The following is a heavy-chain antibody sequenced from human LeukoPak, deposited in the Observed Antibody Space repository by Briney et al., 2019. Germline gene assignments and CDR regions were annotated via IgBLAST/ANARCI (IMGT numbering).Heavy chain of an antibody. Sequence: SVKVSCKASGGTFSSYAISWVRQAPGQGLEWMGGIIPIFGTANYAQKFQGRVTITTDESTSTAYMELSSLRSEDTAVYYCARDTMVRGVIDAFDIWGQGTMVTVSS. CDR3: ARDTMVRGVIDAFDI. V-gene: IGHV1-69*05. CDR2: IIPIFGTA. D-gene: IGHD3-10*01. CDR1: GGTFSSYA. J-gene: IGHJ3*02.